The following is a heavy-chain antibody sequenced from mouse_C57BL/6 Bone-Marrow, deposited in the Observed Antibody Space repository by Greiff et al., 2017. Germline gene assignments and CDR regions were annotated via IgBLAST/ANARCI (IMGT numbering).Heavy chain of an antibody. Sequence: QVQLQQPGAELVRPGSSVKLSCKASGYTFTSYWMHWVKQRPVQGLEWIGNIDPSDSDTNYNQKFKGKATLTVDKSSSTAYMQLSSLTSEDSAFYYCARKCSFQGWFAYWGQGTLVTVSA. CDR3: ARKCSFQGWFAY. V-gene: IGHV1-52*01. D-gene: IGHD1-3*01. J-gene: IGHJ3*01. CDR2: IDPSDSDT. CDR1: GYTFTSYW.